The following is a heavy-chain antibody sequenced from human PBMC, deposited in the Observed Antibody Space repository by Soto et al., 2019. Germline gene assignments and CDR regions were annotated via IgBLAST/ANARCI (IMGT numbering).Heavy chain of an antibody. CDR1: GGSFSGYY. CDR2: INHSGST. V-gene: IGHV4-34*01. D-gene: IGHD4-17*01. CDR3: ARCRDYGGNHHRIDY. J-gene: IGHJ4*02. Sequence: QVQLQQWGAGLLKPSETLSLTCAVYGGSFSGYYWSWIRQPPGKGLEWIGEINHSGSTNYNPSLTSRVTISVDTSKNQFSLKLSSVTAADTAVYYCARCRDYGGNHHRIDYWGQGTLVTVSS.